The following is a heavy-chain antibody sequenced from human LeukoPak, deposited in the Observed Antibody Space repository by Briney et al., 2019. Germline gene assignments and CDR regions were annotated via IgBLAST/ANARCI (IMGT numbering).Heavy chain of an antibody. J-gene: IGHJ4*02. CDR1: GFTFSSYG. Sequence: AGGSLRLSCAASGFTFSSYGMSWVRQAPGKGLEWVSAISGSGGSTYYADSVKGRFTISRDNSKNTLYLQMNSLRAEDTAVYYCAKSASGSYRGHFDYWGQGTLVTVSS. CDR2: ISGSGGST. V-gene: IGHV3-23*01. CDR3: AKSASGSYRGHFDY. D-gene: IGHD1-26*01.